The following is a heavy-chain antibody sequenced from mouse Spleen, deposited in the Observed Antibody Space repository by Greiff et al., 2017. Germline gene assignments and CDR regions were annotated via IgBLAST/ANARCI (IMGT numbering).Heavy chain of an antibody. CDR2: IYPRSGNT. Sequence: QVHVKQSGAELARPGASVKLSCKASGYTFTSYGISWVKQRTGQGLEWIGEIYPRSGNTYYNEKFKGKATLTADKSSSTAYMELRSLTSEDSAVYFCAREGNYYDYDVYYFDYWGQGTTLTVSS. CDR3: AREGNYYDYDVYYFDY. CDR1: GYTFTSYG. J-gene: IGHJ2*01. D-gene: IGHD2-4*01. V-gene: IGHV1-81*01.